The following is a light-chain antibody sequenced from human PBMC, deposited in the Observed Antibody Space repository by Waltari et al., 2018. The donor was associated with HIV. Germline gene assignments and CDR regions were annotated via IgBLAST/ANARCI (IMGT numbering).Light chain of an antibody. CDR1: SSNIGATY. Sequence: SVLTQPPSASGTPGQRVTISCSGSSSNIGATYVSWYQHLPGTTPKLLIQRNNQRPSGVPDRFSGSKSGTSASLAISGLRSEDEADYYCASWDDSLSGLVFGGGTKLTVL. J-gene: IGLJ2*01. CDR2: RNN. CDR3: ASWDDSLSGLV. V-gene: IGLV1-47*01.